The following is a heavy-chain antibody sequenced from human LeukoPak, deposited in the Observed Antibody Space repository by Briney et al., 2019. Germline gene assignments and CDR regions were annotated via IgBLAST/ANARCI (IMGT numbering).Heavy chain of an antibody. CDR1: GYTFGSYY. CDR3: ARTHDFWATRKGDYFDP. Sequence: VASVKVSCKASGYTFGSYYIRWVRQAPGQGLEWMGWISGYNGNTNYAQRFQDRITMTVDKSTTTVYMELNSLRFDDTAVYYCARTHDFWATRKGDYFDPWGQGTLVTVSS. D-gene: IGHD3-3*01. V-gene: IGHV1-18*01. J-gene: IGHJ4*02. CDR2: ISGYNGNT.